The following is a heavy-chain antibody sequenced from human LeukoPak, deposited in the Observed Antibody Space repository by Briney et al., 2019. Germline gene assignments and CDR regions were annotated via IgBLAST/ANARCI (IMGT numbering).Heavy chain of an antibody. CDR2: IHPDSGGT. J-gene: IGHJ4*02. D-gene: IGHD4-17*01. CDR1: GYTFTGYY. CDR3: ARDPSTVTTTPYFDY. V-gene: IGHV1-2*02. Sequence: ASVQVSCKASGYTFTGYYIHWVRQSPGQGLEWMGWIHPDSGGTNYAQKFQGRVTMTRDMSISTAYMELSRLRSDDTAVYYCARDPSTVTTTPYFDYWGQGTLVTVSS.